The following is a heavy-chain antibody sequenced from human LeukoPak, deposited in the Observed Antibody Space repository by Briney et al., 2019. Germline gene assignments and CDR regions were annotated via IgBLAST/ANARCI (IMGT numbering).Heavy chain of an antibody. Sequence: GASVKVSCKASGGTFSSYAISWVRQAPGQGLEWMGGIIPIFGTANYARKFQGRVTITADESTSTAYMELSSLRSEDTAVYYCARADSSGYAYFDYWGQGTLVTVSS. CDR3: ARADSSGYAYFDY. CDR1: GGTFSSYA. D-gene: IGHD3-22*01. CDR2: IIPIFGTA. J-gene: IGHJ4*02. V-gene: IGHV1-69*13.